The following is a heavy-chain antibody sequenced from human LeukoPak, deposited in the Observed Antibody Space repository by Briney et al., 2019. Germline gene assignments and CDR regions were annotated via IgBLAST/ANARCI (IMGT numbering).Heavy chain of an antibody. Sequence: GGSLRLSCAASGFSFSDYSMNWVRQAPGKGLEWVSSISSSSSYIYYADSVKGRFTISRDNSKNTLYLQMNSLRAEDTAVYYCAADILTGTGDYWGQGTLVTVSS. J-gene: IGHJ4*02. CDR3: AADILTGTGDY. V-gene: IGHV3-21*01. CDR2: ISSSSSYI. D-gene: IGHD3-9*01. CDR1: GFSFSDYS.